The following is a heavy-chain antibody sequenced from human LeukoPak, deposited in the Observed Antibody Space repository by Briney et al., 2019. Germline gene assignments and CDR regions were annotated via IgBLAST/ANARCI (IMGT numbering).Heavy chain of an antibody. V-gene: IGHV1-2*02. CDR3: ARATYDYSNPISDY. CDR1: GYTFTGYY. CDR2: INPNSGGT. Sequence: ASVKVSCKASGYTFTGYYMHWVRQAPGQGLEWMGWINPNSGGTNYAQKFQGRVTMTRDMSTSTVYMELSSLRSEDTAVYYCARATYDYSNPISDYWGQGTLVTVSS. D-gene: IGHD4-11*01. J-gene: IGHJ4*02.